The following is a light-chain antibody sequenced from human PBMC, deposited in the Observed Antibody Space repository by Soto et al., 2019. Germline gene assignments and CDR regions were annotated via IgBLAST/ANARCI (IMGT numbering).Light chain of an antibody. V-gene: IGKV1-39*01. J-gene: IGKJ1*01. Sequence: DIQMTQSPSSLSASVGDRVTITCRASQSISNYLNWYQQKPGKAPKLLIYAASSLQSGVPSRFSGSGSGTDFTITISSLQPEDVATYYCQKYNSALWTFGQGTKVDIK. CDR3: QKYNSALWT. CDR1: QSISNY. CDR2: AAS.